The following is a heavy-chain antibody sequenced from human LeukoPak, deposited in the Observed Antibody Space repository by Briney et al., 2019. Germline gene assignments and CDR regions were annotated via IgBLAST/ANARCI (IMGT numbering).Heavy chain of an antibody. J-gene: IGHJ4*02. CDR3: ARERAGIWDSFDY. CDR1: GFTFSSYG. D-gene: IGHD3-10*01. Sequence: GASLRLSCAASGFTFSSYGMSWVRQAPGKGLEWVSVISGSGGSTYSADSVKGRSTISRDNSKNTLYLQMNSLRAEDTAVYYCARERAGIWDSFDYWGQGTLVTVSS. V-gene: IGHV3-23*01. CDR2: ISGSGGST.